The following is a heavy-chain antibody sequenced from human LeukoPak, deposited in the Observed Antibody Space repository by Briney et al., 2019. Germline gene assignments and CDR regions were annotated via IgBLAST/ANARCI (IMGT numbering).Heavy chain of an antibody. J-gene: IGHJ4*02. CDR1: GFTFRSYG. CDR2: ISSSSSYI. Sequence: KPGVSLRLSCAASGFTFRSYGMNWVRQAPGKGLEWVSSISSSSSYIYYADSVKGRFTISRDNAKNSLYLQMNSLRAEDTAVYYCARGGGYSYPRPFDYWGQGTLVTVSS. D-gene: IGHD5-18*01. CDR3: ARGGGYSYPRPFDY. V-gene: IGHV3-21*01.